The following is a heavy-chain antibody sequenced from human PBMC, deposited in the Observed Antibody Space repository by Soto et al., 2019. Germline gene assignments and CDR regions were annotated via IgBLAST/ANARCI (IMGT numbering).Heavy chain of an antibody. Sequence: GESLKISCAASGFSFSTYTMDWVRQAPGKGLEWVSSISSSSSYTFYADSVKGRFTISRDNAKNSLYLQMNGLRGDDSALYYCARAYGDYYYIDYWGQGTLVTVSS. V-gene: IGHV3-21*01. CDR1: GFSFSTYT. CDR3: ARAYGDYYYIDY. D-gene: IGHD4-17*01. CDR2: ISSSSSYT. J-gene: IGHJ4*02.